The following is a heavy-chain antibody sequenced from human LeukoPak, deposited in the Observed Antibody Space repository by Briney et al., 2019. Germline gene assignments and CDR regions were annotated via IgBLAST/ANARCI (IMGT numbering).Heavy chain of an antibody. CDR3: ARANTMVRGVIPYFDY. V-gene: IGHV1-3*01. D-gene: IGHD3-10*01. Sequence: ASVKVSCKASGYTFTSYAMHWVRQAPGQRLEWMGWINAGNGNTKYSQEFQGRVTITRDTSASTAYMELSSLRSEDTAVYYCARANTMVRGVIPYFDYWGQGTLVTVSS. CDR1: GYTFTSYA. J-gene: IGHJ4*02. CDR2: INAGNGNT.